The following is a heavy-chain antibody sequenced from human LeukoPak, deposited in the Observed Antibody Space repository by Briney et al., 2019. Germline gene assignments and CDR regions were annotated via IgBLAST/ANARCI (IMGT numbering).Heavy chain of an antibody. CDR1: GGSFSGYY. J-gene: IGHJ3*02. CDR3: ARGMKTWIQLWLPDDAFDI. CDR2: INHSGST. V-gene: IGHV4-34*01. Sequence: SETLSLTCAVYGGSFSGYYWSWIRQPPGKGLEWIGEINHSGSTNYNPSLKSRVTISVDTSKNQFSLKLSSVTAADTAVYYCARGMKTWIQLWLPDDAFDIWGQGTMVTVSS. D-gene: IGHD5-18*01.